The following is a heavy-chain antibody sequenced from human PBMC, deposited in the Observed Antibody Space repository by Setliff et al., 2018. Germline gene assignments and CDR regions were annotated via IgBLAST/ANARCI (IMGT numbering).Heavy chain of an antibody. J-gene: IGHJ4*02. V-gene: IGHV4-38-2*01. CDR2: IYHSGST. CDR1: GYSISSGYY. D-gene: IGHD3-10*01. Sequence: PSETLSLTCAVSGYSISSGYYWGWIRQPPGKGLEWIGSIYHSGSTYYNPSLKSLVTISVDTSKNQFSLKLSSVTAADTAVYYCARLWRRIQQIDYWGQGTLVTVSS. CDR3: ARLWRRIQQIDY.